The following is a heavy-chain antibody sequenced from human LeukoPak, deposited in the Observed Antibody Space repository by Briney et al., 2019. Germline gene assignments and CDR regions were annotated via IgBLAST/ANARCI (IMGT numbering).Heavy chain of an antibody. CDR2: IYYSGST. J-gene: IGHJ3*02. V-gene: IGHV4-39*07. D-gene: IGHD3-3*01. Sequence: SETLSLTCTVSGGSISSSSYYWGWIRQPPGKGLEWIGSIYYSGSTNYNPSLKSRVTISVDTSKNQFSLKLSSVTAADTAVYYCARVYIRFLEAHAFDIWGQGTMVTVSS. CDR1: GGSISSSSYY. CDR3: ARVYIRFLEAHAFDI.